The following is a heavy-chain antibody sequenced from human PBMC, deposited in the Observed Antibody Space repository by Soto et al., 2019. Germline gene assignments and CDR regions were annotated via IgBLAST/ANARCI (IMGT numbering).Heavy chain of an antibody. D-gene: IGHD3-10*01. CDR1: GGSISSGGYS. J-gene: IGHJ5*02. CDR3: ARDQLSGNCCDP. Sequence: QLQLQESGSGLVRPSQTLSLTCAVSGGSISSGGYSWNWIRQPPGKGLEWIGYIYHSGSTLYNPSLKSRVAISVVQSQNQFSLKLTSVTAAVTAVYYRARDQLSGNCCDPWGQGTLVTVSS. CDR2: IYHSGST. V-gene: IGHV4-30-2*01.